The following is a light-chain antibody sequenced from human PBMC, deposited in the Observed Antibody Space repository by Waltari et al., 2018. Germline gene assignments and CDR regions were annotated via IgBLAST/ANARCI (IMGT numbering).Light chain of an antibody. CDR1: SSNIGGYY. CDR3: GAWDSSLSAL. J-gene: IGLJ2*01. CDR2: DNN. Sequence: QSVLTQPPSVSGDPGQRVTISCTGSSSNIGGYYVYWYQQFPGTAPKLLIYDNNKRPSGVSDRFSGSKSGTSASLTITGLQPVDEADYYCGAWDSSLSALFGGGTRLTVL. V-gene: IGLV1-51*01.